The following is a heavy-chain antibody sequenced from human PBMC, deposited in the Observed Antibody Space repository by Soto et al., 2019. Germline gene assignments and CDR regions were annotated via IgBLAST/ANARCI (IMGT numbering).Heavy chain of an antibody. D-gene: IGHD6-6*01. J-gene: IGHJ6*02. CDR1: GYSFSMYW. V-gene: IGHV5-51*01. CDR3: ARTRSFTLGFYYDGMDV. CDR2: IYPGDSDT. Sequence: PAESLKMSFQCSGYSFSMYWIGWVRQMPGKDLEWMGIIYPGDSDTRYSPPFQGQVTISADKSLRTAYLQWTSLKASDTALYYCARTRSFTLGFYYDGMDVWGQGTTVTVSS.